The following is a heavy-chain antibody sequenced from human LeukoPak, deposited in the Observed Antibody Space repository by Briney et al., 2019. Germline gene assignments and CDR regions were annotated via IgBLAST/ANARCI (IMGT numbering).Heavy chain of an antibody. J-gene: IGHJ4*02. CDR1: GFTFSNYW. D-gene: IGHD1-26*01. CDR2: IKQDGNEK. Sequence: GGSLRLSCAASGFTFSNYWMSWVRQAPGMGLEWVANIKQDGNEKYYVDSVKGRFTISRDNAKNSLYLKMNSLRAEDTAVYYCARRRGSYSFDYWGQGILVTVSS. V-gene: IGHV3-7*01. CDR3: ARRRGSYSFDY.